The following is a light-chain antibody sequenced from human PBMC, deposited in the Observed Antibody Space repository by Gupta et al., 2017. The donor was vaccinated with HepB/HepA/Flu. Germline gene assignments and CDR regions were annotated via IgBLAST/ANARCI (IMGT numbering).Light chain of an antibody. CDR3: QQRNIWPLT. CDR2: DAS. CDR1: QSVSSY. Sequence: IVLTQSPATLSLSPGERATLSCRASQSVSSYLAWYQQKPGQAPRLLIYDASNRAAGIPARFSGSGSGTDFTLTISSLEPEDFAVYYCQQRNIWPLTFGGGTKVEIK. V-gene: IGKV3-11*01. J-gene: IGKJ4*01.